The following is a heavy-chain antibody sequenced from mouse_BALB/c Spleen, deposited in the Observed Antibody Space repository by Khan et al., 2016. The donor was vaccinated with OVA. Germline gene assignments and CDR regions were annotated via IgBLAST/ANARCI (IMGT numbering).Heavy chain of an antibody. Sequence: VQLQQSGPELMKPGASVKISCKASGYSFTSHYIHWMIECHGTSLEWIGYIDPFSGATTYNQKFKGKATLTVDKSSNTAYIHLRNLTSEDSAVYYCTRHGYVAWFTYWGQGTLVTVSA. CDR3: TRHGYVAWFTY. D-gene: IGHD2-2*01. CDR2: IDPFSGAT. V-gene: IGHV1-31*01. CDR1: GYSFTSHY. J-gene: IGHJ3*01.